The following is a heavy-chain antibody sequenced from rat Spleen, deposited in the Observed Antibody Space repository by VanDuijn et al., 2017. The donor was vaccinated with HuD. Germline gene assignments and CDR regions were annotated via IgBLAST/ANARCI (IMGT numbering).Heavy chain of an antibody. J-gene: IGHJ3*01. D-gene: IGHD1-12*02. V-gene: IGHV5-29*01. CDR1: GFTFSDYY. CDR2: INYDGRNI. Sequence: EVQLVESNGGLVQPGRSLKLSCTASGFTFSDYYMAWVRQAPTKGLEWVATINYDGRNIYYRDSVKGRFTISRDNARNTLYLQMDSLRSEDTATYYCTSHYDGTYPFTYWGQGTLVTVSS. CDR3: TSHYDGTYPFTY.